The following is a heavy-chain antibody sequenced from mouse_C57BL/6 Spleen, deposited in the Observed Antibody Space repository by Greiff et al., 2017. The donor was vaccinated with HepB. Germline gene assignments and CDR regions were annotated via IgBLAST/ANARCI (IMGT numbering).Heavy chain of an antibody. CDR2: IYPGSGST. J-gene: IGHJ3*01. CDR3: ARSWTAQARNRFAY. Sequence: QVQLKQPGAELVKPGASVKMSCKASGYTFTSYWITWVKQRPGQGLEWIGDIYPGSGSTNYNEKFKSKATLTVDTSSSTAYMQLSSLTSEDSAVYYCARSWTAQARNRFAYWGQGTLVTVSA. V-gene: IGHV1-55*01. D-gene: IGHD3-2*02. CDR1: GYTFTSYW.